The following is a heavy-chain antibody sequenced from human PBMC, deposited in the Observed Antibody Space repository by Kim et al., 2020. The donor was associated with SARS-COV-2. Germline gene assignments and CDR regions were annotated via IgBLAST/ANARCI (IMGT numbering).Heavy chain of an antibody. V-gene: IGHV3-30*04. CDR3: ARENYGSGSYFYYYYGM. CDR1: GFTFSSYA. Sequence: GGSLRLSCAASGFTFSSYAMHWVRQAPGKGLEWVAVISYDGSNKYYADSVKGRFTISRDNSKNTLYLQMNSLRAEDTAVYYCARENYGSGSYFYYYYGM. J-gene: IGHJ6*01. CDR2: ISYDGSNK. D-gene: IGHD3-10*01.